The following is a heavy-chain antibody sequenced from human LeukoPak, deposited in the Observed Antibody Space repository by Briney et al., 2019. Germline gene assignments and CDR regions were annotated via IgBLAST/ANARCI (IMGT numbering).Heavy chain of an antibody. CDR1: GFTFSSYA. D-gene: IGHD5-18*01. CDR3: AKDQIKGRYSYGYMIDY. J-gene: IGHJ4*02. Sequence: GRSLGLSCAASGFTFSSYAIHWVRQAPGKGLEWVAVISYDGSNKYYADSVEGRFTISRDDSKNTLYLQMNSLRAEDTAVYYCAKDQIKGRYSYGYMIDYWGQGTLVTVSS. V-gene: IGHV3-30-3*01. CDR2: ISYDGSNK.